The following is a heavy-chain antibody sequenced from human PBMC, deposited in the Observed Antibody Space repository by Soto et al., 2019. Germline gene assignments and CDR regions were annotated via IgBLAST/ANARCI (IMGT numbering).Heavy chain of an antibody. CDR3: ARESEDLTSNFDY. J-gene: IGHJ4*02. CDR1: GFTFTRYS. Sequence: GSLRLSCAASGFTFTRYSMNWVRQAPGKGLEWVSSISSTTNYIYYGDSMKGRFTISRDNAKNSLCLEMNSLRAEDTAVYYCARESEDLTSNFDYWGQGTLVTVSS. CDR2: ISSTTNYI. V-gene: IGHV3-21*06.